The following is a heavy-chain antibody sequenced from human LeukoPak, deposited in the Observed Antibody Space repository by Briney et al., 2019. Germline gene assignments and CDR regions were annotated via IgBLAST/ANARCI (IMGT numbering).Heavy chain of an antibody. CDR2: ISSSGTTI. J-gene: IGHJ4*02. V-gene: IGHV3-48*03. CDR3: ARDSGGYFDRNHFGY. D-gene: IGHD3-9*01. Sequence: PGGSLRLSCAASGFTFSSYEMNWVRQAPGKGLEWVADISSSGTTIHYADSLKGRFTISRDNAKNSLYLQMNSLRAEDTAVYYCARDSGGYFDRNHFGYWGQGTLVTVSS. CDR1: GFTFSSYE.